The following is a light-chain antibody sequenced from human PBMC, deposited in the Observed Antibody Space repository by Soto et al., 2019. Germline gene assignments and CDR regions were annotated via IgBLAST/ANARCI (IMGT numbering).Light chain of an antibody. CDR3: SSYTSSSTPVV. J-gene: IGLJ2*01. Sequence: QSALTQPASVSESPGQSITISCTGTSSDLGDYNYVSWYQQHPGEAPKLMISDVSDRPSGVSTRFSGSKSGNTASLTISGLQAEDEADCYCSSYTSSSTPVVFGGGTKLTVL. CDR2: DVS. CDR1: SSDLGDYNY. V-gene: IGLV2-14*01.